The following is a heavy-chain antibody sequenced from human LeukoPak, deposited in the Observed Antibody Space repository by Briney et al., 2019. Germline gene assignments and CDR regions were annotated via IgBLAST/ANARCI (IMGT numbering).Heavy chain of an antibody. CDR1: GFTFSTYA. V-gene: IGHV3-23*01. D-gene: IGHD1-26*01. CDR2: ISGSGTNT. Sequence: PGGSLRLSCAASGFTFSTYAINWVRQAPGRGLEWLSSISGSGTNTHNADSVRGRFTISRDNSKNTVYLQMNSLRAEDTAIYFCARGRRIGMNSYYFDYWGQGALVTASS. J-gene: IGHJ4*02. CDR3: ARGRRIGMNSYYFDY.